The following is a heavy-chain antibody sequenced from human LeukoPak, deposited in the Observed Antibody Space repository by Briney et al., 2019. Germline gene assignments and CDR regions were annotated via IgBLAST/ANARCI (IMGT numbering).Heavy chain of an antibody. D-gene: IGHD2-15*01. CDR1: GFTFSDYY. CDR3: ARDYCSGGSCYSDY. V-gene: IGHV3-11*06. Sequence: PGGALRLSCAASGFTFSDYYMGWIRQAPGRGLEWVSYISSSSSYTNYEDSVKGRFTISRDNAKNSLYLQMNSLRAEDTAVYYCARDYCSGGSCYSDYWGQGTLVTVSS. CDR2: ISSSSSYT. J-gene: IGHJ4*02.